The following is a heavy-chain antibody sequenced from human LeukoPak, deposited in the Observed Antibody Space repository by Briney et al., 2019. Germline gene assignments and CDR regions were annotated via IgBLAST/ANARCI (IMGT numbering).Heavy chain of an antibody. Sequence: SETLCLTCTVSGGSISSYYWSWIRQPPGKGLEWIGYIYYSGSTNYNPSLKSRVTISVDTSKNQFSLKLSSVTAADTAVYYCARGFPTYYDFWSGYYKGGVTGYFDLWGRGTLVTVSS. CDR1: GGSISSYY. J-gene: IGHJ2*01. D-gene: IGHD3-3*01. CDR3: ARGFPTYYDFWSGYYKGGVTGYFDL. CDR2: IYYSGST. V-gene: IGHV4-59*01.